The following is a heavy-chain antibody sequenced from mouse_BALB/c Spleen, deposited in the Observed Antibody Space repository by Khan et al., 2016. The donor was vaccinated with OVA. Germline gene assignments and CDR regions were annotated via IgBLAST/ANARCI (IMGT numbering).Heavy chain of an antibody. V-gene: IGHV5-6*01. J-gene: IGHJ3*01. CDR2: ISSGGDYT. Sequence: EVELVESGGDLVKPGGSLKVSCAASGFTFSAYSMSWVRQTPDKRLEWVATISSGGDYTYYPDNVKGRFTISRDNTKNTLYLQMGRLKSEDTAMYYCASHLTGSFTYWGQGTLVTVSA. CDR1: GFTFSAYS. CDR3: ASHLTGSFTY. D-gene: IGHD4-1*01.